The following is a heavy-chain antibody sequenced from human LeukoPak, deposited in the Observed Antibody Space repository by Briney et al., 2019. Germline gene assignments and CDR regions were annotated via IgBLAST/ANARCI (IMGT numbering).Heavy chain of an antibody. D-gene: IGHD2-2*01. CDR3: ARDQCSSTSCYNWFDP. V-gene: IGHV1-69*13. CDR1: GGTFSSYA. J-gene: IGHJ5*02. Sequence: LVNVSCKASGGTFSSYAISWVRQAPGQGLEWMGGIIPIFGTANYAQKFQGRVTITADESTSTAYMELSSPRSEDTAVYYCARDQCSSTSCYNWFDPWGQGTLVTVSS. CDR2: IIPIFGTA.